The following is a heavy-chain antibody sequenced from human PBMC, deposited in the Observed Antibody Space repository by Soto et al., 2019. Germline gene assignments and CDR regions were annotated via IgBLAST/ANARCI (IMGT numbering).Heavy chain of an antibody. CDR3: AIDRHCSGGSCYLDYYYYMDV. CDR1: GFTFSSYS. V-gene: IGHV3-48*01. Sequence: EVQLVESGGGLVQPGGSLRLSCAASGFTFSSYSMNWVRQAPGKGLEWVSYISSSSSTIYYADSVKGRFTISRDNAKNSLYLQMNSLRAEDTAVYYCAIDRHCSGGSCYLDYYYYMDVWGKGTTVTVSS. CDR2: ISSSSSTI. D-gene: IGHD2-15*01. J-gene: IGHJ6*03.